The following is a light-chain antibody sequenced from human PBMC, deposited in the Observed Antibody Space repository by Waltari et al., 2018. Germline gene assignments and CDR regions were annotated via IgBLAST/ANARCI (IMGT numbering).Light chain of an antibody. V-gene: IGLV1-47*01. CDR3: AAWDDSLSGPI. Sequence: QSVLTQPPSASGTPGQRVTISCSGSHSNIGSNYVYWYQQLPGTAPKLLIYKDSPGPSGVPDRLSGSNSGTSASLAISGLRSEDEADYYCAAWDDSLSGPIFATGTKVTV. CDR2: KDS. CDR1: HSNIGSNY. J-gene: IGLJ1*01.